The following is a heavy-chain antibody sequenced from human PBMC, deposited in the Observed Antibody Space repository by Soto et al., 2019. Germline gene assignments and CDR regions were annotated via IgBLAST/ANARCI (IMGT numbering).Heavy chain of an antibody. Sequence: QVHLVPSGAEVKKPGASVRVSCKASGFTFTSYYMHWVRQAPGQGLEWMGLINPYDDTTDYAQKFQGRLTVTRDTSTNIVYMELSSLRSDDTAVYYCAREGAAAAKMFDSWDQGTLVTVSS. V-gene: IGHV1-46*01. D-gene: IGHD6-13*01. CDR3: AREGAAAAKMFDS. CDR2: INPYDDTT. J-gene: IGHJ4*02. CDR1: GFTFTSYY.